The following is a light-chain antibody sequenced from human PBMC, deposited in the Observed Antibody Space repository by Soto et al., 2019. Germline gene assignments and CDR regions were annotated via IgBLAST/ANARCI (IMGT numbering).Light chain of an antibody. CDR3: HQAHSFPHT. CDR1: QAISPW. V-gene: IGKV1D-12*01. J-gene: IGKJ4*02. Sequence: DSQMTQSPSSVSAPVGDSVTITCRANQAISPWLAWYQQKRGQDPKLLIYGVSILETGVPSRSSGSRSGTDFTLSISSLQPEDFATYYCHQAHSFPHTFRGGT. CDR2: GVS.